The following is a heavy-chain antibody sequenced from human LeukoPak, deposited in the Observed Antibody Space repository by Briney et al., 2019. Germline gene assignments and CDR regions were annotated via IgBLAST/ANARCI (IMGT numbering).Heavy chain of an antibody. Sequence: SVKVSCKASGGTFSSYAISWVRQAPGQGLEWMGGIIPIFGTANYAQKFQGRVTITADESTSTAYMELSSLRSEDTAVYYCGVGNRGTTGTTVNYYYYMDVWGKGTTVTVSS. CDR3: GVGNRGTTGTTVNYYYYMDV. CDR1: GGTFSSYA. CDR2: IIPIFGTA. D-gene: IGHD1-1*01. J-gene: IGHJ6*03. V-gene: IGHV1-69*13.